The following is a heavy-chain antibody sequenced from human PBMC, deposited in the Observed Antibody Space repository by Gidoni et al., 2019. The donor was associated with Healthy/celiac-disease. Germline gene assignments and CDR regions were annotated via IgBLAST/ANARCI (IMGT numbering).Heavy chain of an antibody. CDR2: ISSSSSTI. V-gene: IGHV3-48*02. J-gene: IGHJ3*02. CDR3: ARVSPVYYDSSGYPIQDAFDI. CDR1: GCTFSSYS. D-gene: IGHD3-22*01. Sequence: EVQLVESGGGLVQPGGSLRLSCAASGCTFSSYSMNWVRQAPGKGLEWVSYISSSSSTIYYADSVKGRFTISRDNAKNSLYLQMNSLRDEDTAVYYCARVSPVYYDSSGYPIQDAFDIWGQGTMVTVSS.